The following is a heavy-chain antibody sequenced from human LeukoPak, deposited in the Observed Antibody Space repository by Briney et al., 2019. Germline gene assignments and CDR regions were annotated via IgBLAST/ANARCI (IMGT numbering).Heavy chain of an antibody. CDR2: IYTSGST. D-gene: IGHD6-19*01. CDR3: ARLAVAASDMDV. J-gene: IGHJ6*03. V-gene: IGHV4-4*07. CDR1: GGSISSYY. Sequence: SETLSLTCTVSGGSISSYYWSWIRQPAGKGLEWIGRIYTSGSTNYNPSLKSRVTMSVDMSKNQFSLKLSSVTAADTAVYYCARLAVAASDMDVWGKGTTVTVSS.